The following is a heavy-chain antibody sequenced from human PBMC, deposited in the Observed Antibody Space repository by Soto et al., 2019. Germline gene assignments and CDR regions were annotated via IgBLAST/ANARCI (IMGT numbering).Heavy chain of an antibody. D-gene: IGHD3-22*01. J-gene: IGHJ4*01. CDR3: ARQWSRENSGYNQVDY. V-gene: IGHV3-7*01. CDR1: GFSFNDYW. Sequence: PGGSLRLSCTASGFSFNDYWMSWVRQAPGKGLEWVANIKPDGSSSYYVDSVKGRITISRDNADNALFLEMNSLRAEDTAVYYCARQWSRENSGYNQVDYWGHGTLVTVSS. CDR2: IKPDGSSS.